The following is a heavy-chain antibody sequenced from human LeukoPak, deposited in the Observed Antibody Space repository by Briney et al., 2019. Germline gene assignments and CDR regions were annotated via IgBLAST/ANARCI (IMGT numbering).Heavy chain of an antibody. CDR1: GGSFSNYY. CDR2: INHSGST. Sequence: SEPLSLTCAVYGGSFSNYYWNWIRQPPGKGLEWIGEINHSGSTNYNPSLKSRVTISADTSKNQFSLKLSSVTAADTAIYYCARRVQMSSTSLDYWRQGTLVTVSS. D-gene: IGHD2-2*01. CDR3: ARRVQMSSTSLDY. V-gene: IGHV4-34*01. J-gene: IGHJ4*02.